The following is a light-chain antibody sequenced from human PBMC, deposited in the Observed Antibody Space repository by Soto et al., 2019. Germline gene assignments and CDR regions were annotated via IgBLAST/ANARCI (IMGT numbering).Light chain of an antibody. CDR3: LQDYDYPRT. CDR2: AAS. CDR1: QGIRTE. J-gene: IGKJ1*01. V-gene: IGKV1-6*01. Sequence: ATQMTQSPSSLSASVGDRVTIACLASQGIRTELGWYQQKPGEAPKLLIYAASTLQSGVPSRFSGSGSGTDFTLTISSLQPEDFATYYGLQDYDYPRTFGQGTKVEMK.